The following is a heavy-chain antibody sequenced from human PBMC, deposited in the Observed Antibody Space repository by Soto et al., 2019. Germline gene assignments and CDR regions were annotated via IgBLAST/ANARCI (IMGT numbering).Heavy chain of an antibody. V-gene: IGHV4-59*08. CDR2: IYYSGST. J-gene: IGHJ5*02. CDR1: GGSISSYY. CDR3: ARQGNIRFSHTTWFDP. D-gene: IGHD3-3*01. Sequence: QVQLQESGPGLVKPSETLSLTCSVSGGSISSYYWSWIRQPPGKGLEWIGHIYYSGSTNYHPSLKSRVTISVDTSKNQFSLKLTSVTAADTAVYYCARQGNIRFSHTTWFDPWGQGTLVTVSS.